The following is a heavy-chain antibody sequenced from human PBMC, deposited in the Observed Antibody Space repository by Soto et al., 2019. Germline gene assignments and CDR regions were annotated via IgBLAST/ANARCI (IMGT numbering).Heavy chain of an antibody. CDR2: TDPSDSYT. CDR3: ARPRTYASSSGAFDI. Sequence: GESLKISCKGSGYTFGSFWINWVRQVPGKGLEWMGKTDPSDSYTNYNPSFQGHVTLSADKSSNTAYLQWSSLKASDTAVYYCARPRTYASSSGAFDIWGQGTMVTVSS. CDR1: GYTFGSFW. D-gene: IGHD6-6*01. J-gene: IGHJ3*02. V-gene: IGHV5-10-1*01.